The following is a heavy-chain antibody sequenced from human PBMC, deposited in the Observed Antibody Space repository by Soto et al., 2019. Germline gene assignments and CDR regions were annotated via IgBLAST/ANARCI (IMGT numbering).Heavy chain of an antibody. CDR2: IYYTGRT. V-gene: IGHV4-59*01. J-gene: IGHJ4*02. CDR1: GDSINNYY. CDR3: AKYRRTEAEGFTLDY. D-gene: IGHD6-13*01. Sequence: SETLSLTCTVSGDSINNYYWSWIRQHPGKRLEWIGYIYYTGRTTYNPSLESRVTMSVDKSKNQFSLKLNSVNAADTAVYYCAKYRRTEAEGFTLDYWGRGTLVTVSS.